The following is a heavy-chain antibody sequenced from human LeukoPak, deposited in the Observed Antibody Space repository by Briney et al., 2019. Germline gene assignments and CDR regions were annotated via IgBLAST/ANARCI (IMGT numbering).Heavy chain of an antibody. CDR1: GGSFSGYY. V-gene: IGHV4-34*01. CDR2: INHSGST. CDR3: ASPQGGYCSGGSCYGGLYAFDI. Sequence: PSETLSLTCAVYGGSFSGYYWSWIRQPPGKGLEWIGEINHSGSTYYNPSLKSRVTISVDTSKNQFSLKLSSVTAADTAVYYCASPQGGYCSGGSCYGGLYAFDIWGQGTMVTVSS. J-gene: IGHJ3*02. D-gene: IGHD2-15*01.